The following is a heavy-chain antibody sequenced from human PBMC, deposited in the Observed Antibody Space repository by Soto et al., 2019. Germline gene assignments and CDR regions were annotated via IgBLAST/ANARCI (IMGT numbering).Heavy chain of an antibody. CDR1: GIRFTSSW. CDR2: INQDGGQK. Sequence: EVQLVESGGGLVQPGGSLRLSCAASGIRFTSSWMSWVRQAPGKGLEWVAHINQDGGQKYYVDSAKGRFTISRDNAKTSLYLQMNSLRAEDTAVFYCVSWADAADEDYFHHWGQDTLVTVSS. CDR3: VSWADAADEDYFHH. V-gene: IGHV3-7*01. D-gene: IGHD3-16*01. J-gene: IGHJ1*01.